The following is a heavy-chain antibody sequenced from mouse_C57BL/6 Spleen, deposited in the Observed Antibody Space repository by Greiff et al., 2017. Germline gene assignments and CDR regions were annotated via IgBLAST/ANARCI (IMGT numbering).Heavy chain of an antibody. J-gene: IGHJ4*01. CDR3: ARGYDGGYAMDY. CDR2: ISYDGSN. Sequence: DVQLQESGPGLVKPSQSLSLTCSVTGYSITSGYYWNWIRQFPGNKLEWMGYISYDGSNNYNPSLKNRISITRDTSKNQFFLKLNSVTTEDTATYYCARGYDGGYAMDYWGQGTSVTVSS. D-gene: IGHD2-2*01. V-gene: IGHV3-6*01. CDR1: GYSITSGYY.